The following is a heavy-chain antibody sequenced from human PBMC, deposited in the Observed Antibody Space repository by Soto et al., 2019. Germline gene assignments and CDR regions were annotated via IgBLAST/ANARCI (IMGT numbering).Heavy chain of an antibody. CDR2: IYYSGST. D-gene: IGHD4-17*01. J-gene: IGHJ4*03. V-gene: IGHV4-59*08. CDR1: GGSISSYY. CDR3: ARRYGDYFDY. Sequence: SETLSLTCTVSGGSISSYYWSWIRQPPGKGLEWIGYIYYSGSTNYNPSLKSRVTISVDTSKNQFSLKLSSVTAADTAVYYCARRYGDYFDYWGQGTMVTVSS.